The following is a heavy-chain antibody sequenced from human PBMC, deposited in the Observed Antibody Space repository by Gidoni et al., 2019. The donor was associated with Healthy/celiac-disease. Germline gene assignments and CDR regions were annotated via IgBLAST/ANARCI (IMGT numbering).Heavy chain of an antibody. CDR1: GGSISSYY. D-gene: IGHD6-19*01. CDR2: IYYSGST. V-gene: IGHV4-59*08. J-gene: IGHJ4*02. CDR3: ARQAVAGGSFDY. Sequence: QVQLQESGPGLVKPSETLSLTCTVSGGSISSYYWSWIRQPPGKGLEWIGYIYYSGSTNYNPSLKSRVTISVDTSKNQFSLKLSSVTAADTAVYYCARQAVAGGSFDYWGQGTLVTVSS.